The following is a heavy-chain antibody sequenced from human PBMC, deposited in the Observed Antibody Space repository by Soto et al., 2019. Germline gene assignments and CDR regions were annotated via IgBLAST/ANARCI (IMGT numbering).Heavy chain of an antibody. D-gene: IGHD4-17*01. CDR2: MNPNSGNT. CDR1: GYTFTSYD. J-gene: IGHJ5*02. Sequence: QVQLVQSGAEVKKPGASVKVSCKASGYTFTSYDINWVRQATGQGLEYLGWMNPNSGNTGYVQKFLGIVTMTRETSISSAYMELSSLRSEDSAVYFCSRGIKYGAYSRWFDPWVQGTLVTVSS. CDR3: SRGIKYGAYSRWFDP. V-gene: IGHV1-8*01.